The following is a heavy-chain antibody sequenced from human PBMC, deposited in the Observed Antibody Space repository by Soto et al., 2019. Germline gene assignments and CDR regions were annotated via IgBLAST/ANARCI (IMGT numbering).Heavy chain of an antibody. CDR3: ARKGGLRFLEWLPPDI. J-gene: IGHJ3*02. CDR1: GGTFSSYA. D-gene: IGHD3-3*01. Sequence: VASVKVSCKASGGTFSSYAISWVRQAPGQGLEWMGGIIPIFGTANYAQKFQGRVTITADESTSTAYMELSSLRSEDTAVYYCARKGGLRFLEWLPPDIWGQGTMVTVSS. CDR2: IIPIFGTA. V-gene: IGHV1-69*13.